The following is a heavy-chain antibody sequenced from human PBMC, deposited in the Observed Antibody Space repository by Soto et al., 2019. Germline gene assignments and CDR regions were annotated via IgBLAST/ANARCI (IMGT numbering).Heavy chain of an antibody. Sequence: GGSLRLSCAASGFTFSSYAMSWVRQAPGKGLEWVSAFTGGGGRTYYADSVKGRFTISRDNSKNTLYLQINSLRAEDTAVYYCAKETRSSGPGAFDIWGKGTMVTVSS. D-gene: IGHD6-19*01. CDR1: GFTFSSYA. V-gene: IGHV3-23*01. CDR2: FTGGGGRT. J-gene: IGHJ3*02. CDR3: AKETRSSGPGAFDI.